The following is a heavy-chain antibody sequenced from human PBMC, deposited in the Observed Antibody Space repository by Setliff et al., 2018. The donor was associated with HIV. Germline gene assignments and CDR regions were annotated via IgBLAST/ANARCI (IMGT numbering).Heavy chain of an antibody. D-gene: IGHD3-10*01. J-gene: IGHJ4*02. CDR2: IYHTGIT. V-gene: IGHV4-39*01. Sequence: PSETLSLTCTVSGGSITRTPYYWGWIRQPPGKGLEWIGSIYHTGITYDNPSLKSRVTISVDTSKNQISLRLSSVTAAGTAVYYCARLSGGMVPNYWGQGTLVTVSS. CDR1: GGSITRTPYY. CDR3: ARLSGGMVPNY.